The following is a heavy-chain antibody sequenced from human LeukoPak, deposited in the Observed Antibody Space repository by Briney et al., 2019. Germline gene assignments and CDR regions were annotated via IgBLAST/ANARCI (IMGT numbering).Heavy chain of an antibody. CDR3: ASRIYDYGDPSSLYYYYGMDV. CDR2: IYTSGST. Sequence: SETLSLTCTVSGGPISSGSYYWSWIRQPAGKGLEWIGRIYTSGSTNYNPSLKSRVTISVDTSKNQFSLKLSSVTAADTAVYYCASRIYDYGDPSSLYYYYGMDVWGQGTTVTVSS. V-gene: IGHV4-61*02. CDR1: GGPISSGSYY. D-gene: IGHD4-17*01. J-gene: IGHJ6*02.